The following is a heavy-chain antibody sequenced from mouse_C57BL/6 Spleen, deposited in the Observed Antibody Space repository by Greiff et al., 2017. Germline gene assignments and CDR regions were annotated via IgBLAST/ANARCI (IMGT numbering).Heavy chain of an antibody. Sequence: QVQLQQPGAELVKPGASVKMSCKASGYTFTSYWITWVKQRPGQGLEWIGDIYPGSGSTNYNEKFKSKATLTVDTSSSTAYMQLSSLTSEDSAVYYCARYDYDETAPYAMDYWGQGTSVTVSS. D-gene: IGHD2-4*01. CDR2: IYPGSGST. J-gene: IGHJ4*01. CDR1: GYTFTSYW. V-gene: IGHV1-55*01. CDR3: ARYDYDETAPYAMDY.